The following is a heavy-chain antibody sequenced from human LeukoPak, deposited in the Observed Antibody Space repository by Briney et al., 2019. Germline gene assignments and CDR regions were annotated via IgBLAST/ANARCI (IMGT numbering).Heavy chain of an antibody. V-gene: IGHV1-2*06. D-gene: IGHD5-24*01. Sequence: ASVKVSCKASGYIFTGHYMNWVRQVPGQGLEWMGRINPKTGGTNYAQNLQGRVTMTRDTSISTTYMELSRLRPDDTAVYYCARVGDGLNDAFDIWGQGTMVTVSS. CDR1: GYIFTGHY. CDR2: INPKTGGT. CDR3: ARVGDGLNDAFDI. J-gene: IGHJ3*02.